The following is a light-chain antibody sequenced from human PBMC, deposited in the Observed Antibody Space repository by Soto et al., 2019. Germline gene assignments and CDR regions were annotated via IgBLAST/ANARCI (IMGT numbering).Light chain of an antibody. CDR2: INN. Sequence: QSVLPQTPSASGAPGQKVVISCSGSDSDVGTNSVNWYQQVPGAAPKLLIYINNKRPAGVPDRFSGSKSGTSASLAISGLRSEDEADYYCAAWDDTLLGYVFGSGTKVTVL. CDR1: DSDVGTNS. V-gene: IGLV1-44*01. J-gene: IGLJ1*01. CDR3: AAWDDTLLGYV.